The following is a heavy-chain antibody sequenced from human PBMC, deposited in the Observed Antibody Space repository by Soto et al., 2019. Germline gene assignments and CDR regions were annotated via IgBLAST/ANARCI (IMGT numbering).Heavy chain of an antibody. CDR1: GGSISSYY. J-gene: IGHJ4*02. CDR2: IYYSGST. V-gene: IGHV4-59*08. D-gene: IGHD4-17*01. CDR3: ARAPDGDYSDY. Sequence: QVQLQESGPGLVKPSETLSLTCTVSGGSISSYYWSWIRQPPGKGLEWIGYIYYSGSTNYNPSLKSRVTISVDTSKNQFSLKLSSVTAADTAVYYCARAPDGDYSDYWGQGTLVTVSS.